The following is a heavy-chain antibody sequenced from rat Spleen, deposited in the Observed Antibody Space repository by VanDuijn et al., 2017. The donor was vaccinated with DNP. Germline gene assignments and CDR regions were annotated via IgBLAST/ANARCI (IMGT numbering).Heavy chain of an antibody. CDR1: GFNFNNYW. Sequence: EVKLVESGGGLVQPGRSLKLSCAASGFNFNNYWMGWVRQAPGKGLEWIGEINTDSRTIKYTPSLKDKFTISRDNAQSTLYLQMGKLGSDDTAIYYCVREDKGVDAWGQGTSVTVSS. J-gene: IGHJ4*01. D-gene: IGHD2-2*01. V-gene: IGHV4-2*01. CDR2: INTDSRTI. CDR3: VREDKGVDA.